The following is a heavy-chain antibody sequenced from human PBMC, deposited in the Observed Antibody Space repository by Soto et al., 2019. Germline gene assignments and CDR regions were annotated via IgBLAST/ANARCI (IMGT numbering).Heavy chain of an antibody. CDR1: GYIFDSYA. Sequence: WRSLRLSWAASGYIFDSYAMRWVRQAQGKGLEWVSGIGTAGDTYYPDSVKGRFTISRENGKNSLYLQMSSLRAGDTAVYYCARGGPNWDYYFYGMDVWGQGTTVTVSS. CDR3: ARGGPNWDYYFYGMDV. V-gene: IGHV3-13*04. CDR2: IGTAGDT. J-gene: IGHJ6*02. D-gene: IGHD3-16*01.